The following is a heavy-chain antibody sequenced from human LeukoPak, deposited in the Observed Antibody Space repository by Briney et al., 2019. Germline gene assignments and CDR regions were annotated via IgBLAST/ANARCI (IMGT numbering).Heavy chain of an antibody. J-gene: IGHJ4*02. CDR1: GGSISSSSYY. CDR3: RGSSSDLYYFDY. CDR2: IYYSGST. V-gene: IGHV4-39*07. Sequence: SETLSLTCTVSGGSISSSSYYWGWIRQPPGKGLEWIGSIYYSGSTYYNPSLKSRVTISVDTSKNQFSLKLSSVTAADTAVYYCRGSSSDLYYFDYWGQGTLVTVSS. D-gene: IGHD6-6*01.